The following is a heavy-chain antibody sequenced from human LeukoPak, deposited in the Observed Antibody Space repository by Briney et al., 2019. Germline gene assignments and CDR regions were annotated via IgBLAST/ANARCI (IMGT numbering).Heavy chain of an antibody. J-gene: IGHJ6*02. CDR1: GYTFTAHY. CDR3: AKYSSGYYYYGMDV. CDR2: INPNSGGT. D-gene: IGHD6-19*01. V-gene: IGHV1-2*02. Sequence: ASVKVSCKASGYTFTAHYMHWVRQAPGQGLEWMGWINPNSGGTNYAQKFQGRVTMTRDTSISTAYMELSRLRSDDTAVYYCAKYSSGYYYYGMDVWGQGTTVTVSS.